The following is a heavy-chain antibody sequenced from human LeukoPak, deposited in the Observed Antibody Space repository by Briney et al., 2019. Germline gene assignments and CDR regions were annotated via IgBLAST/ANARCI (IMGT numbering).Heavy chain of an antibody. CDR3: AKDLSRITVIVGSAFDI. D-gene: IGHD3-22*01. V-gene: IGHV3-33*06. J-gene: IGHJ3*02. Sequence: GGSLRLSCAASGFTFSSYGMHWVRQAPGKGLEWVAVIWYDGSNKYYADSVKGRFTISRDNSKNTLYLQMNSLRAEDTAVYYCAKDLSRITVIVGSAFDIWGQGTMVTVSS. CDR2: IWYDGSNK. CDR1: GFTFSSYG.